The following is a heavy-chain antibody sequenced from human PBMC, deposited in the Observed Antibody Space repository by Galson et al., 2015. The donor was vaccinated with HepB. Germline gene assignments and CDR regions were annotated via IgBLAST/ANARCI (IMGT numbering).Heavy chain of an antibody. CDR3: ARSRVERLVAGTFDH. J-gene: IGHJ5*02. CDR2: ITSDGSST. D-gene: IGHD6-19*01. Sequence: SLRLSCAASGFTFSSYWMHWVRQTPGKGLVWVSRITSDGSSTNYADSVKGRFTISRDNAKNTLYLQMNSLSADDTAVYYCARSRVERLVAGTFDHWGQGTLVTVSS. V-gene: IGHV3-74*01. CDR1: GFTFSSYW.